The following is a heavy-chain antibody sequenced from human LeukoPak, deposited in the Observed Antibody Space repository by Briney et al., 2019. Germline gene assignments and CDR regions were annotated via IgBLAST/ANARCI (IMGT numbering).Heavy chain of an antibody. D-gene: IGHD3-16*01. V-gene: IGHV4-38-2*02. CDR3: ARETSQKGAHYMDV. J-gene: IGHJ6*03. Sequence: PSETLSLTCTVSGYSISSGYYWGWIRQPPGKGLEWIGSIFHSGITYYNPSLKSRVTISVDTSKNQFSLKLSSVTAADTAVYYCARETSQKGAHYMDVWGKGTTVTISS. CDR2: IFHSGIT. CDR1: GYSISSGYY.